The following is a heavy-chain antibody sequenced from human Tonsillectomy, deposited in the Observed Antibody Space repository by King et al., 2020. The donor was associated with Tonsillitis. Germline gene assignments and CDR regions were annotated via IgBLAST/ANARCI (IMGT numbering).Heavy chain of an antibody. CDR3: VRSEGWFDS. CDR1: GLIFSSYW. CDR2: IDTDGSTT. J-gene: IGHJ5*01. Sequence: VQLVESGGGLVQPGGSLRLSCAASGLIFSSYWMHWVRQGPGKGLVWVSRIDTDGSTTSYAESVKGRFTISRENAKNTLYLQMNSLRAEDTAVYYCVRSEGWFDSWGQRTLVTVSS. V-gene: IGHV3-74*01.